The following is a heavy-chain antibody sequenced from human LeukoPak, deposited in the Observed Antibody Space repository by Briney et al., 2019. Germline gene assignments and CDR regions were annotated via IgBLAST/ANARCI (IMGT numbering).Heavy chain of an antibody. CDR3: AKLGSFGGWCFFDY. D-gene: IGHD6-19*01. Sequence: ALGEPCCNAVGHLFSSYVIHWLRQSPGQRVRGMRWINAFNGKTVYSQKFEGRVTISREISASTVYMELSSLRSEDTAVYYCAKLGSFGGWCFFDYWGQGTLVTVSS. V-gene: IGHV1-3*01. J-gene: IGHJ4*02. CDR1: GHLFSSYV. CDR2: INAFNGKT.